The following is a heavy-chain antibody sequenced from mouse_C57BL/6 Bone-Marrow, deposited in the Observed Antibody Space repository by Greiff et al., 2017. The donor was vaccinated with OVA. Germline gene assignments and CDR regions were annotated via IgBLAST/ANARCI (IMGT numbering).Heavy chain of an antibody. CDR3: ARYYGSSWGGYFDY. CDR2: IDPSDSET. V-gene: IGHV1-52*01. Sequence: QVQLQQSGAELVRPGSSVKLSCKASGYTFTSYWMHWVKQRPIQGLEWIGNIDPSDSETHYNQKFKDKATLTVDKSSSTAYMQLSSLTSEDSAVYYCARYYGSSWGGYFDYWGQGTTLTVSS. CDR1: GYTFTSYW. D-gene: IGHD1-1*01. J-gene: IGHJ2*01.